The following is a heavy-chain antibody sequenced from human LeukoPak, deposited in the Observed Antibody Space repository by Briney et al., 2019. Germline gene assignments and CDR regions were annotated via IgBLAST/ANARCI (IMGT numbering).Heavy chain of an antibody. J-gene: IGHJ3*02. CDR2: IIPIFGTA. CDR3: ARAGDTDAFDI. CDR1: GGTFSSYA. V-gene: IGHV1-69*06. Sequence: EASVKVSCKASGGTFSSYAISWVRQAPGQGLEWMGGIIPIFGTANYAQKFQGRVTITADKSTSTAYMELSSLRSDDTAVYYCARAGDTDAFDIWGQGTMVTVSS. D-gene: IGHD2-21*01.